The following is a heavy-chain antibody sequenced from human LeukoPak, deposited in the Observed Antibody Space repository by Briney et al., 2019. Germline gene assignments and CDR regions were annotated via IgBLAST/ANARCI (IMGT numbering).Heavy chain of an antibody. CDR3: ARRYYYGSGSPHAFDI. Sequence: PSQTLSLTCAVSGGSISSGGYSWSWIRQPPGKGLEWIGYIYHSGSTYYNPSLKSRVTISVDRSKNQFSLKLSSVTAADTAVYYCARRYYYGSGSPHAFDIWGQGTMVTVSS. J-gene: IGHJ3*02. CDR1: GGSISSGGYS. V-gene: IGHV4-30-2*01. D-gene: IGHD3-10*01. CDR2: IYHSGST.